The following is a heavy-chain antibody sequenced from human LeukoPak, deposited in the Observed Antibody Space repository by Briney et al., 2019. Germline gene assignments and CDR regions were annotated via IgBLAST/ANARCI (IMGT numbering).Heavy chain of an antibody. Sequence: GPSPRPSRAPSGLTFSASPTAWVRQAPGKGLEWVSSISTNGGLTYYADSVRGRFTISRDNPKNTLYLQMSSLRAEDTAVYYCANIAVSGSWFFDCWGQGTLVSVSS. CDR1: GLTFSASP. J-gene: IGHJ4*02. CDR3: ANIAVSGSWFFDC. V-gene: IGHV3-23*01. D-gene: IGHD6-19*01. CDR2: ISTNGGLT.